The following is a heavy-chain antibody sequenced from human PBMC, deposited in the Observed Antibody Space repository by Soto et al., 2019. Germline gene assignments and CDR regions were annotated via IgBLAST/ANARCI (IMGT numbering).Heavy chain of an antibody. J-gene: IGHJ4*02. D-gene: IGHD1-26*01. CDR3: ATAASGSYPPY. V-gene: IGHV3-30-3*01. CDR1: GFTFSSYA. Sequence: GGSLRLSCAASGFTFSSYAMHWVRQAPGKGLEWVAVISYDGSNKYYADSVKGRFTISRDNSKNTLYLQMNSLRAEDTAVYYCATAASGSYPPYWGQGTLVTVYS. CDR2: ISYDGSNK.